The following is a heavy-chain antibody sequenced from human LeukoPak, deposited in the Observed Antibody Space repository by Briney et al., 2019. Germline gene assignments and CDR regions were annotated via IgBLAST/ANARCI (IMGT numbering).Heavy chain of an antibody. Sequence: SGTLSLTCAVYGGSFSGYYWSWIRQPPGKGLEWIGEINHSGSTNYNPSLKSRVTISVDTSKNQFSLKLSSVTAADTAVYYCSLVADNFDYWGQGTLVTVSS. CDR1: GGSFSGYY. CDR2: INHSGST. CDR3: SLVADNFDY. J-gene: IGHJ4*02. D-gene: IGHD5-12*01. V-gene: IGHV4-34*01.